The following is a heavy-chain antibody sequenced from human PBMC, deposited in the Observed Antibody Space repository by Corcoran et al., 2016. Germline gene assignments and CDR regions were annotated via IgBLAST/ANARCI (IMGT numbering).Heavy chain of an antibody. J-gene: IGHJ6*02. V-gene: IGHV3-7*01. Sequence: EVQLVESGGGLIQPGGSLRLSCAASGFTFSSYWMSWVRQAPGKGLEWVANIKQDGSEKYYVDSVKGRFTISRDNAKNSLYLQMNSLRAEDTAVYYCARVPAMVRGVTAKTYYYYGMDVWGQGTTVTVSS. CDR2: IKQDGSEK. D-gene: IGHD3-10*01. CDR3: ARVPAMVRGVTAKTYYYYGMDV. CDR1: GFTFSSYW.